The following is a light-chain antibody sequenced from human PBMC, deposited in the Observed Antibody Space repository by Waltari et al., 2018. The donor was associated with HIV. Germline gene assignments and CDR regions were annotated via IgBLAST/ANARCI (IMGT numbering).Light chain of an antibody. CDR3: NSYTSSSHVI. Sequence: QSALTQPASVSGSPGQSITISCTGTSSDVGGYNYVSWYQHHPGQAPKLMIFDVSNRPSGVSNRFSGSKSGNTASLTISGLQAGDEADYYCNSYTSSSHVIFGGGTKLTVL. CDR1: SSDVGGYNY. CDR2: DVS. V-gene: IGLV2-14*01. J-gene: IGLJ2*01.